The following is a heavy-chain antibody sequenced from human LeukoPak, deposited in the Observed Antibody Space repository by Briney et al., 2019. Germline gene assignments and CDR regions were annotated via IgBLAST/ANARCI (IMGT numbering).Heavy chain of an antibody. CDR1: GFTFSSYS. Sequence: PGGSLRLSCAASGFTFSSYSMNWVRQAPGKGLEWVSSISTTSDYIYYADSLKGRLTISRDNAKNSLYLQMNSLRAEDTAVYYCAREYSDYSNFFDYWGQGTLVTVSS. CDR2: ISTTSDYI. D-gene: IGHD4-11*01. V-gene: IGHV3-21*01. J-gene: IGHJ4*02. CDR3: AREYSDYSNFFDY.